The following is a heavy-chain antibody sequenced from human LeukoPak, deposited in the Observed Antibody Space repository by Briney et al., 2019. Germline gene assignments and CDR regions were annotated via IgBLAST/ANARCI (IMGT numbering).Heavy chain of an antibody. D-gene: IGHD3-16*01. Sequence: SETLSLTCTVSGGSISGYYWSWIRQPPGKGLEWIGYIYYGGTTSYNPSLKTRLTISLDTSKNQFSLKLSSVTAADTAVYYCARHYVFVSGGSSFDFWGQGTLVTVSS. J-gene: IGHJ4*02. CDR1: GGSISGYY. V-gene: IGHV4-59*08. CDR2: IYYGGTT. CDR3: ARHYVFVSGGSSFDF.